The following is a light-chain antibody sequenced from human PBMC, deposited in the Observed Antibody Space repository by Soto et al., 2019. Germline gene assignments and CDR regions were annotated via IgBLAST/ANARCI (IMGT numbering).Light chain of an antibody. V-gene: IGKV3-20*01. CDR2: GAS. CDR1: QSVSSSY. CDR3: QQYGSSPWT. J-gene: IGKJ1*01. Sequence: EIVLTQSPGTLSLSPGERATLSCRASQSVSSSYLAWYQQKPGQAPRLLIYGASSRATGIPDRFSGSGSETVFTLTISRLEPEDFAVYYCQQYGSSPWTFGQGTKVDIK.